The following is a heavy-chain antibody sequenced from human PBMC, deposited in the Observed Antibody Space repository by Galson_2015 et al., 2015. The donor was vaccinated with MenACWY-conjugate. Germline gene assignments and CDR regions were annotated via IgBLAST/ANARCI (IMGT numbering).Heavy chain of an antibody. D-gene: IGHD3-3*01. CDR2: ISSNNRDT. CDR1: GFTFSAYY. V-gene: IGHV3-11*06. J-gene: IGHJ6*02. CDR3: ARGGVTILGVVLYGMDV. Sequence: SLRLCCAASGFTFSAYYMSWIRHTPGKGLEWVSYISSNNRDTNFAESVRGRFTISRDNAKNLLYLQMNSLRAEDTAVYYCARGGVTILGVVLYGMDVWGQGTTVTVSS.